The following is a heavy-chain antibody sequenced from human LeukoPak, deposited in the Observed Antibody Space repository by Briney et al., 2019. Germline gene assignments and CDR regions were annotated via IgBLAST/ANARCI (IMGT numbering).Heavy chain of an antibody. V-gene: IGHV3-43*02. Sequence: GGSLRLSCAASGFTFDDYAMHWVRQAPGKGLEWVSLISGDGGSTYYADSVKGRFTISRDNSKNSLYLQMNSLRTEDTALYYCAKAIIAAVSYYGMDVWGQGTTVTVSS. D-gene: IGHD6-6*01. CDR2: ISGDGGST. CDR3: AKAIIAAVSYYGMDV. CDR1: GFTFDDYA. J-gene: IGHJ6*02.